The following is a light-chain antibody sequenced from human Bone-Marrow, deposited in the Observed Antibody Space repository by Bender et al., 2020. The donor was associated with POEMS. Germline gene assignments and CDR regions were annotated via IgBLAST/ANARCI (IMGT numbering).Light chain of an antibody. Sequence: QSALTQPASVSGAPGQSITISCTGTSSDIGVYNYVSWYQQHPGKAPQLMIYDVSNRPSGASSRFSGSKSGNTASLTISGLQAEDEAGYYCSSYTSTSTAYVFGTGTKVTVL. V-gene: IGLV2-14*03. CDR3: SSYTSTSTAYV. CDR2: DVS. J-gene: IGLJ1*01. CDR1: SSDIGVYNY.